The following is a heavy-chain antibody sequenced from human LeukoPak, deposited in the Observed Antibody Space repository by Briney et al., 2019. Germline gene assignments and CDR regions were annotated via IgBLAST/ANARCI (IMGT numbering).Heavy chain of an antibody. Sequence: GGSLRLSCAASGFTFDGYAMHWVRQAPGKGPEWVSGISWNSGGIGYADSVKGRFTISRDNAKNSLYLQMNSLRAEDTALYYCAKDAQPGIAAAGTKAYWGQGTLVTVSS. J-gene: IGHJ4*02. CDR2: ISWNSGGI. CDR3: AKDAQPGIAAAGTKAY. V-gene: IGHV3-9*01. D-gene: IGHD6-13*01. CDR1: GFTFDGYA.